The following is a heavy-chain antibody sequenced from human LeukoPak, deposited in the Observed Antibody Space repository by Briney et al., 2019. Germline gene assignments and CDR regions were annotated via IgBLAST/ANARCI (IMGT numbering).Heavy chain of an antibody. V-gene: IGHV3-21*01. CDR2: ISSSSSYI. D-gene: IGHD3-10*01. CDR1: GFTFSSYS. J-gene: IGHJ5*02. CDR3: ARDGRNELIWFGSNWFDP. Sequence: GGSLRLSCAASGFTFSSYSMNWVRQAPGKGLEWVSSISSSSSYIYYADSVKGRFTISRDNAKNSLYLQMNSLRAEDTAVYYCARDGRNELIWFGSNWFDPWGQGTLVTVSS.